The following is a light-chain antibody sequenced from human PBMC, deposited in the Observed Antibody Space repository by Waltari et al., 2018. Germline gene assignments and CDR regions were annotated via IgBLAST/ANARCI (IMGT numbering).Light chain of an antibody. V-gene: IGLV1-44*01. CDR2: RSD. CDR1: ASNIGGNL. J-gene: IGLJ3*02. Sequence: SVLTQPPSASGTPGRRVTTPCSGSASNIGGNLVTWYQQLPGKAPKLLIYRSDQRPSGVPDRFSGSKTGTSASLAISGLQSDDEADYFCASWDDSLNGHWVFGGGTKVTVL. CDR3: ASWDDSLNGHWV.